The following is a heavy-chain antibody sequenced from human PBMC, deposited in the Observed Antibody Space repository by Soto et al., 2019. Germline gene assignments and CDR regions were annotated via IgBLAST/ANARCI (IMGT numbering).Heavy chain of an antibody. V-gene: IGHV1-18*01. Sequence: GASVKVSCKASGYTFTSYGISWVRQAPGQGLEWMGWISAYNGNTNYAQKLQGRVTMTTDASTSTAYMELRSLRSDDTAVYYCARGSRVWQVYGMDVWGQGTTVTVSS. CDR2: ISAYNGNT. CDR1: GYTFTSYG. J-gene: IGHJ6*02. CDR3: ARGSRVWQVYGMDV.